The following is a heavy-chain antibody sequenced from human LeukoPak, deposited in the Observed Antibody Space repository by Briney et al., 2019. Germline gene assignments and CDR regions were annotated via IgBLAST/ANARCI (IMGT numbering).Heavy chain of an antibody. CDR3: AKDRQQYYYGSGDY. J-gene: IGHJ4*02. CDR1: GFAFSSYA. CDR2: ISGSGGST. D-gene: IGHD3-10*01. V-gene: IGHV3-23*01. Sequence: GGSLRLSCAASGFAFSSYAMSWVRQAPGKGLEWVSAISGSGGSTYYADSVKGRFTISRDNSKNALYLQMNSLRAEDTAVYYCAKDRQQYYYGSGDYWGQGTLVTVSS.